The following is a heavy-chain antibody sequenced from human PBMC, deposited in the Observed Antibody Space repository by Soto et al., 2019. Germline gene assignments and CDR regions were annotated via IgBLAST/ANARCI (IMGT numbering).Heavy chain of an antibody. CDR3: ARGGGRYSGYDLFY. CDR1: GGSFSGYY. V-gene: IGHV4-34*01. D-gene: IGHD5-12*01. CDR2: INHSGST. Sequence: TSETLSLTCAVYGGSFSGYYWSLIRQPPGKGLEWIGEINHSGSTNYNPSLKSRVTISVDTSKNQFSPKLSSVTAADTAVYYCARGGGRYSGYDLFYWGQGTLVTVSS. J-gene: IGHJ4*02.